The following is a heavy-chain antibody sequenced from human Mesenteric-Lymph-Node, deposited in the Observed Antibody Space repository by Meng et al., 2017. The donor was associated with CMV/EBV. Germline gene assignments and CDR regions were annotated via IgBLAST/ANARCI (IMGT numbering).Heavy chain of an antibody. CDR1: GFTFSSYG. J-gene: IGHJ4*02. CDR2: ISSSISTT. V-gene: IGHV3-48*04. CDR3: ARSFVEGSAPDY. Sequence: GGSLRLSCAASGFTFSSYGMHWVRQAPGKGLEWVSYISSSISTTYYADSVKGRFTISRDNSRETLYLQMNSLRAEDTAVYYCARSFVEGSAPDYWGQGTLVTVSS. D-gene: IGHD1-1*01.